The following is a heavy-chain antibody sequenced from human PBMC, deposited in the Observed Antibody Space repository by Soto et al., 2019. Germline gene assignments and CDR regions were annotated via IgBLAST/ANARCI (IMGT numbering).Heavy chain of an antibody. D-gene: IGHD6-19*01. V-gene: IGHV1-3*01. CDR2: INAGNGNT. J-gene: IGHJ4*02. CDR1: GYTFTSYS. Sequence: ASLKVSCKASGYTFTSYSMHWVRQAPGQRLEWMGWINAGNGNTKYSQKFQGRVTITRDTSASTAYMELSSLRSEDTAVYYCASPAYSSGWYYFDYWGQGTLVTVSS. CDR3: ASPAYSSGWYYFDY.